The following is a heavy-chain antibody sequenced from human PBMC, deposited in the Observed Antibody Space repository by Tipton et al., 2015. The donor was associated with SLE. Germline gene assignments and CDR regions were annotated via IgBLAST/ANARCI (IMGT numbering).Heavy chain of an antibody. Sequence: TLSLTCTVSGYSISSGYYWGWIRQPPGKGLEWIGSIYYSGSTYYNPSLKSRVTISVDTSKNQFSLKLSSVTAADTAVYYCARHAHPQVVGVWFDPWGQGTLVTVSS. CDR1: GYSISSGYY. D-gene: IGHD2-2*01. J-gene: IGHJ5*02. CDR3: ARHAHPQVVGVWFDP. V-gene: IGHV4-38-2*02. CDR2: IYYSGST.